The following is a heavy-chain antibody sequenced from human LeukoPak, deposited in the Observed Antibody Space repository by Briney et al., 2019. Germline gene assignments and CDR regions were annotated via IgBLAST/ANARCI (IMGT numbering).Heavy chain of an antibody. Sequence: PSETLSLTCTVSGGSISSYYWSWIQQPPGKGLEWIGYIYYSGSTNYNPSLKSRVTISVDTSKNQFSLKLSSVTAADTAVYYCAGSSSWYYFDYWGQGTLVTVSS. J-gene: IGHJ4*02. CDR3: AGSSSWYYFDY. CDR2: IYYSGST. D-gene: IGHD6-13*01. CDR1: GGSISSYY. V-gene: IGHV4-59*01.